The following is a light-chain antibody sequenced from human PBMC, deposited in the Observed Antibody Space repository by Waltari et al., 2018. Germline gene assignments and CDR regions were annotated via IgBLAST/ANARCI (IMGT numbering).Light chain of an antibody. CDR2: DTS. V-gene: IGKV3-11*01. CDR1: QSVSYY. Sequence: EIVLTQSPATLSLFLGERATLSCRASQSVSYYLAWYQQRPGQAPRLLIYDTSHRATGIPDRFSGSGSETDFTLTISSLEPEDFAVYYCQQRRNWPLTFGGGTKVEIK. J-gene: IGKJ4*01. CDR3: QQRRNWPLT.